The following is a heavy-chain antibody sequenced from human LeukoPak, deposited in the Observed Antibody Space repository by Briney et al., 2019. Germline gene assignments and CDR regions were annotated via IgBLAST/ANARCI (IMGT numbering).Heavy chain of an antibody. Sequence: GGSLRLSCAASGFSFSNYGFHWGRQAPGKGLDWVSAISYDGKNIHYADSVKGRFTISRDNSRNTVYLQMNSLRVEDTAVYYCAKTYSRESGYDFFFHYWGQGTRVTVSS. D-gene: IGHD5-12*01. CDR3: AKTYSRESGYDFFFHY. CDR2: ISYDGKNI. J-gene: IGHJ4*02. CDR1: GFSFSNYG. V-gene: IGHV3-33*06.